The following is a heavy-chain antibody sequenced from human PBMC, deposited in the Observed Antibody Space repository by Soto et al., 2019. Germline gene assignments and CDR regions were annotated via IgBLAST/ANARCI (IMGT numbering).Heavy chain of an antibody. CDR3: AREGGYDYYYYYYMDV. CDR1: GFTFSSNS. CDR2: ISSSSSYI. J-gene: IGHJ6*03. Sequence: EVQLVESGGGLVKPGGSLRLSCAASGFTFSSNSMNWVRKAQGKGLEWVSSISSSSSYIYYADSVKGRFTISRDNAKNSLYLQMNSLRAEDTAVYYCAREGGYDYYYYYYMDVWGKGTTVTVSS. V-gene: IGHV3-21*01. D-gene: IGHD5-12*01.